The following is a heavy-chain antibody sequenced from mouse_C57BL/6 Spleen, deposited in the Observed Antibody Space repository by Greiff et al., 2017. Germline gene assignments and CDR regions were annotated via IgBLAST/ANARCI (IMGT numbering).Heavy chain of an antibody. J-gene: IGHJ3*01. CDR3: ARSYYYGSSYEFAY. V-gene: IGHV1-72*01. CDR2: IDPNSGGT. D-gene: IGHD1-1*01. CDR1: GYTFTSYW. Sequence: VQLQESGAELVKPGAPVKLSCKASGYTFTSYWMHWVKQRPGRGLEWIGRIDPNSGGTKYNEKFMSKATLTVDKPSSTAYMQLSSLTSEDSAVYYCARSYYYGSSYEFAYWGQGTLVTVSA.